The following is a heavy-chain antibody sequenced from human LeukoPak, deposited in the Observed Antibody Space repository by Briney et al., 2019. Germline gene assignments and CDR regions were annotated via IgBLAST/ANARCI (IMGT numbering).Heavy chain of an antibody. Sequence: ASVKVSCKASGYTFTSYGISWVQQAPGQGLEWMGWISAYNGNTNYAQKLQGRVTMTTDTSTSTAYMELRSLRSDDTAVYYCARDAAKNEYYDSSGIDAFDIWGQGTMVTVSS. CDR2: ISAYNGNT. D-gene: IGHD3-22*01. CDR3: ARDAAKNEYYDSSGIDAFDI. V-gene: IGHV1-18*01. CDR1: GYTFTSYG. J-gene: IGHJ3*02.